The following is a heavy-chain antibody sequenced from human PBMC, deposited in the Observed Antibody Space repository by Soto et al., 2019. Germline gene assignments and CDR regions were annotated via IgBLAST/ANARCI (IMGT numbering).Heavy chain of an antibody. Sequence: PGGSLRLSCASSGFTFSSYAMSWVRQAPGKGLEWVSAISGSGGSTYYADSVKSRITINPDTSKNQFSLQLNSVTPEDSAVYYCARALAFTTSPPRGFDYWGQGILVTVSS. CDR3: ARALAFTTSPPRGFDY. D-gene: IGHD2-2*01. V-gene: IGHV3-23*01. J-gene: IGHJ4*02. CDR1: GFTFSSYA. CDR2: ISGSGGST.